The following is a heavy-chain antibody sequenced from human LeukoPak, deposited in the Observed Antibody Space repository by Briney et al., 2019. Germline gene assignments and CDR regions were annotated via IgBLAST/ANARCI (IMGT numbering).Heavy chain of an antibody. V-gene: IGHV4-38-2*01. CDR3: VRSLAVAVYFDH. J-gene: IGHJ4*02. Sequence: SETLSLTCAVSGYSISSGYYWGWIRQPPGKGLEWIRSIYHSGSTYYNPSLNSRVTISVDTSKNQFSLKLSSVTAADTAVYRWVRSLAVAVYFDHWGQGTLVTVSS. CDR1: GYSISSGYY. D-gene: IGHD3-16*01. CDR2: IYHSGST.